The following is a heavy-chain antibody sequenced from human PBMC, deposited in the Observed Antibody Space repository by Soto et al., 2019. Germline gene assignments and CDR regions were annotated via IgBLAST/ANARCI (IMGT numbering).Heavy chain of an antibody. Sequence: GGSLRLSCAASGFTFSSYAMSWVRQAPGKGLEWVSAISGSGGSTYYADSVKGRFTISRDNSKNTLYLQMNSLRAEDTAVYYCAKHYDFWSGSWDYFDYWGQGTLVTVS. CDR3: AKHYDFWSGSWDYFDY. V-gene: IGHV3-23*01. D-gene: IGHD3-3*01. CDR1: GFTFSSYA. CDR2: ISGSGGST. J-gene: IGHJ4*02.